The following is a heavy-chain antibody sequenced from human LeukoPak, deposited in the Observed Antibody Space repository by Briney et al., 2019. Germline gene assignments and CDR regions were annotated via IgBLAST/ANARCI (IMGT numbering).Heavy chain of an antibody. D-gene: IGHD3-3*01. CDR2: ISAYNGNT. CDR3: ANPKSPYYDFWSGYYQFDY. CDR1: GYTFTSYG. J-gene: IGHJ4*02. Sequence: ASVKVSCKASGYTFTSYGISWVRQAPGQGLEWMGWISAYNGNTNYAQKLQGRVTMTTDTSTSTAYMELRSLRSDDTAVYYCANPKSPYYDFWSGYYQFDYWGQGTLATVSS. V-gene: IGHV1-18*01.